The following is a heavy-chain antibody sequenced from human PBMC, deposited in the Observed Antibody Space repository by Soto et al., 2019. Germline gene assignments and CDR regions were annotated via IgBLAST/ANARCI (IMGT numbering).Heavy chain of an antibody. J-gene: IGHJ6*03. CDR2: IYYSGST. CDR3: ASTGTPASGYYYYYMDV. V-gene: IGHV4-59*01. Sequence: PSETLSLTCTVSGGSISGYYWSWIRQPPGKGLGWIGYIYYSGSTNYNPSLKSRVTISVDTSKNQFSLKLNSVTAADTAVYYCASTGTPASGYYYYYMDVWGKGTTVTVSS. D-gene: IGHD4-4*01. CDR1: GGSISGYY.